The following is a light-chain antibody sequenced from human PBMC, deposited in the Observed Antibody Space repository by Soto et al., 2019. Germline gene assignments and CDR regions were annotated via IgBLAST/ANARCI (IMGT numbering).Light chain of an antibody. V-gene: IGLV2-8*01. J-gene: IGLJ2*01. CDR2: DVN. Sequence: QSALAQPPSASGSPGQSVAMSCSGTSSDVGGYNYVSWYQQHPGKAPKLMIYDVNKRPSGVPDRFSGSKSGNTAFLTVSGLQAEDEADYYCISYAGSNKPAFGGGTKVTVL. CDR1: SSDVGGYNY. CDR3: ISYAGSNKPA.